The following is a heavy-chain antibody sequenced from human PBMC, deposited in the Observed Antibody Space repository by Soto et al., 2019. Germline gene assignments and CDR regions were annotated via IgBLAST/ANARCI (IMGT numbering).Heavy chain of an antibody. CDR1: GGSISSGDYY. J-gene: IGHJ5*02. CDR3: ARAQASRIDA. CDR2: IHYSGST. V-gene: IGHV4-30-4*01. Sequence: PSETLSLTCTVSGGSISSGDYYWSWIRQPPGKGLEWIGYIHYSGSTYYNPSLKSRVTISVDTSKNQFSLKLSSVTAADTAVYYGARAQASRIDAWGQGTPVTVSS.